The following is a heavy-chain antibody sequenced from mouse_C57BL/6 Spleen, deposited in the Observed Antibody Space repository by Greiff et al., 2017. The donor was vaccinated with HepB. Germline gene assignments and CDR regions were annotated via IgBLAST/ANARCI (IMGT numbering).Heavy chain of an antibody. CDR2: IDPSDSYT. D-gene: IGHD2-4*01. V-gene: IGHV1-69*01. J-gene: IGHJ3*01. CDR3: ARWCYYDYDVGGGAWFAY. CDR1: GYTFTSYW. Sequence: QVQLQQSGAELVMPGASVKLSCKASGYTFTSYWMHWVKQRPGQGLEWIGEIDPSDSYTNYNQKFKGKFTLTVDKSSSTAYMQISSLASEDSAVYYCARWCYYDYDVGGGAWFAYWGQGTLVTVAA.